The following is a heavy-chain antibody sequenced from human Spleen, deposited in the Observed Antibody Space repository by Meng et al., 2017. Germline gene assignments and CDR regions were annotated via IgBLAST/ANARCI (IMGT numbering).Heavy chain of an antibody. CDR1: GYTFTSSA. J-gene: IGHJ5*02. CDR3: ARDFTSGSSGDP. V-gene: IGHV1-3*01. D-gene: IGHD6-19*01. CDR2: ITPGSGNT. Sequence: QVQLVQSGAEVKKPGASVKVSCKAVGYTFTSSAIHWVRQAPGQSLEWMGWITPGSGNTKYSQKFQGRVTITRDTSASTAYMELSTLRSEDTAVYYCARDFTSGSSGDPWGQGTLVTVSS.